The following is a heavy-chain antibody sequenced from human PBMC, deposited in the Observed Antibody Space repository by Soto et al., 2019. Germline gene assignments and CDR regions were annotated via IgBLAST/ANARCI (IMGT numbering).Heavy chain of an antibody. J-gene: IGHJ4*02. V-gene: IGHV5-51*01. D-gene: IGHD5-18*01. CDR1: GYTFTNYW. CDR3: ARGGRQLVY. CDR2: IYPGDSDT. Sequence: PGESLKISCDASGYTFTNYWIAWVRQMPGKGLEWMGIIYPGDSDTTYSTSFQGQVTISADKSISTAYLQWSSLKASDSAMYYCARGGRQLVYCGQGNLVTVSS.